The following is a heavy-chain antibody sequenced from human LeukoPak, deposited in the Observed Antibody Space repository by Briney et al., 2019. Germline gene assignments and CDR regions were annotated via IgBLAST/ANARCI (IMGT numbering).Heavy chain of an antibody. V-gene: IGHV3-9*01. Sequence: GRSLRLSCAASGFTFDDYAMHWVRQAPGKGLEWVSGISWNSGSIGYADSVKGRFTISRDNAKNSLYLQMNSLRAEDTALYYCAKDGYSSSYYYYYMDVWGKGTTVTVSS. CDR2: ISWNSGSI. J-gene: IGHJ6*03. D-gene: IGHD6-6*01. CDR1: GFTFDDYA. CDR3: AKDGYSSSYYYYYMDV.